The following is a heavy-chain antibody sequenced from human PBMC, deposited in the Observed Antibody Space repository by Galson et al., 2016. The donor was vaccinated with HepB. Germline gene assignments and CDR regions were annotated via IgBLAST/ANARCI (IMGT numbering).Heavy chain of an antibody. CDR1: GDTFRGYY. CDR3: AGICSGGTCLDAFDI. J-gene: IGHJ3*02. V-gene: IGHV1-2*04. Sequence: SVKVSCKASGDTFRGYYMHWVRQAPGQGLEWMGWINVKSGGTKYAQQFQGWVTMTRDTSLRTVYMELSRLRSADTAVYYCAGICSGGTCLDAFDIWGQGTLGTVSS. CDR2: INVKSGGT. D-gene: IGHD2-15*01.